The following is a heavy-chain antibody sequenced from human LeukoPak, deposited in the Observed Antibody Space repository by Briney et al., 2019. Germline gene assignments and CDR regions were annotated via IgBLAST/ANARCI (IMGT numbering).Heavy chain of an antibody. CDR3: ARRAGGYSHPYDY. D-gene: IGHD4-23*01. Sequence: GGSLRLSCAVSGFTVSGNYMSWIRQGPGKGLEWVSLIYSDDTTLYADSVKGRFTISRDISKNTLYLQMSSLRAEDTAVYYCARRAGGYSHPYDYWGQGVLVTVSS. J-gene: IGHJ4*02. V-gene: IGHV3-53*01. CDR1: GFTVSGNY. CDR2: IYSDDTT.